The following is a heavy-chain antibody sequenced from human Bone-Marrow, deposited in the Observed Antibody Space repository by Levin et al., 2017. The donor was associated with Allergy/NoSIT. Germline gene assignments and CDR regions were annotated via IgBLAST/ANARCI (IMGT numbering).Heavy chain of an antibody. D-gene: IGHD6-13*01. V-gene: IGHV3-23*01. CDR1: GFTFSSYA. J-gene: IGHJ4*02. CDR3: AKADRIAAAGIFDY. Sequence: PGGSLRLSCAASGFTFSSYAMDWVRQAPGKGLEWVSAISGGGGSTNYADSVKGRFTISRDNSKNTLFLQMNSLRAEDTAVYYCAKADRIAAAGIFDYWGQGALVTVSS. CDR2: ISGGGGST.